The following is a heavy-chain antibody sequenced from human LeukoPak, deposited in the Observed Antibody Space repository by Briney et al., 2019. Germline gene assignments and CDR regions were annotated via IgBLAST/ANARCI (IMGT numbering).Heavy chain of an antibody. CDR2: ISGDGGST. D-gene: IGHD6-19*01. CDR1: GFTFDDYA. V-gene: IGHV3-43*02. CDR3: ATYTGIAVAGIGEYFDY. J-gene: IGHJ4*02. Sequence: PGGSLRLSCAVSGFTFDDYAMHWVRQAPGKGLEWVSLISGDGGSTYYADSVKGRFTISRDNSKNSLYLQMNSLRTEDTALYYCATYTGIAVAGIGEYFDYWGQGTLVTVSS.